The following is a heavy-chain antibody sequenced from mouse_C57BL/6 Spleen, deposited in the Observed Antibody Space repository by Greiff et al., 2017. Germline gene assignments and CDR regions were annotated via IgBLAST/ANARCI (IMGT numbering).Heavy chain of an antibody. Sequence: QVQLQQSGAELMKPGASVKLSCKATGYTFTGYWIEWVKQRPGHGLEWIGEILPGSGSTNYNEKFKGKATFTADTSSNTAYMQLSSLITEDSAIYYCARRGLRRPFAYWGQGTLVTVSA. D-gene: IGHD2-2*01. CDR3: ARRGLRRPFAY. CDR2: ILPGSGST. J-gene: IGHJ3*01. CDR1: GYTFTGYW. V-gene: IGHV1-9*01.